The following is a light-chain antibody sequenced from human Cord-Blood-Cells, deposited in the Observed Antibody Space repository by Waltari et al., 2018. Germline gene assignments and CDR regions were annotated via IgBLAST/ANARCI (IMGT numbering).Light chain of an antibody. CDR2: GAS. J-gene: IGKJ2*01. CDR1: QSVSSN. CDR3: QQYNNWPPYT. Sequence: EIGMTKSPPTMSVSPGERATLSCRSSQSVSSNLAWYQQKPGQAPGLLIYGASPRATGIPARFSGSGSGTEFTLTISSLQSEDFAVYYCQQYNNWPPYTFGQGTKLEIK. V-gene: IGKV3-15*01.